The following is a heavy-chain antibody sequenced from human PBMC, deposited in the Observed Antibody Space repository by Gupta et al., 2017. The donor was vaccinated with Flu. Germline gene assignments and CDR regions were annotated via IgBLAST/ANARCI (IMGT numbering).Heavy chain of an antibody. J-gene: IGHJ6*02. Sequence: QVQLVESGGGVVQPGRSLRLSCAASGFTFSSFGMHWVRQAPGKGLEWVAVISYDGDIKFYADSVKGRFTISKDNSNNMLYLQMNSLRGEDTAVDYCAKKVGLTVTTYGMDVWGPGTTVTVSS. D-gene: IGHD4-11*01. V-gene: IGHV3-30*18. CDR1: GFTFSSFG. CDR3: AKKVGLTVTTYGMDV. CDR2: ISYDGDIK.